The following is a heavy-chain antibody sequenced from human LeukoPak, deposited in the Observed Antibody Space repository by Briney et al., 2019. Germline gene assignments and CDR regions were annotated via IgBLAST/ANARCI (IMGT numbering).Heavy chain of an antibody. J-gene: IGHJ3*02. CDR1: GYTFTIYG. CDR2: ISAYNGNT. Sequence: ASVKVSCKASGYTFTIYGISWVRPAPGQGLEWMGWISAYNGNTNYAQKLQGRVTMATDTSTSTAYMELRSLRSDDTAVYYCAREVYDILTGYFDAFDIWGQGTMVTVSS. D-gene: IGHD3-9*01. CDR3: AREVYDILTGYFDAFDI. V-gene: IGHV1-18*01.